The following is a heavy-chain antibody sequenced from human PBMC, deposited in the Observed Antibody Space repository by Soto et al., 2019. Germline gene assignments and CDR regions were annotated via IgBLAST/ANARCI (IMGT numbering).Heavy chain of an antibody. CDR2: IKQDGSEK. J-gene: IGHJ4*02. Sequence: GGSLRLSCAASGFTFSSYWMSWVRQAPGKGLEWVANIKQDGSEKYYVDPVKGRFTISRDNAKNSLYLQMNSLRAEDTAVYYCARGLVGDSSPFDYWGQGTLVTVSS. V-gene: IGHV3-7*05. CDR3: ARGLVGDSSPFDY. D-gene: IGHD3-22*01. CDR1: GFTFSSYW.